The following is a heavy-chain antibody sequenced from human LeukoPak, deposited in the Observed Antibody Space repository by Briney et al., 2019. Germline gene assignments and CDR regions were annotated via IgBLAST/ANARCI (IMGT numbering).Heavy chain of an antibody. CDR2: FDPEDGER. CDR1: GYTFTELA. D-gene: IGHD5-24*01. V-gene: IGHV1-24*01. CDR3: APRNVYKGYFDN. Sequence: ASVQVSCQVSGYTFTELAMHGVRQAPGKGLEWMGSFDPEDGERIYAQKLQGRLIMTEDTSRDTAYLELSSLRSDDTAVYYCAPRNVYKGYFDNWGQGTLVTVSS. J-gene: IGHJ4*02.